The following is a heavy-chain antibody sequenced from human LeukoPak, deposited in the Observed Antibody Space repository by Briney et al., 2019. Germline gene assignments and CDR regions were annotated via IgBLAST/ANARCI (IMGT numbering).Heavy chain of an antibody. J-gene: IGHJ6*02. CDR3: ASGADIVVVPASVPYYYYGMDV. Sequence: SVKVSCKASGGTFSSYAISWVRQAPGQGLEWMGGIIPIFGTANYAQKFQGRVTITADESTSTAYMELSSLRSEDTAVYCCASGADIVVVPASVPYYYYGMDVWGQGTTVTVSS. V-gene: IGHV1-69*01. CDR1: GGTFSSYA. CDR2: IIPIFGTA. D-gene: IGHD2-2*01.